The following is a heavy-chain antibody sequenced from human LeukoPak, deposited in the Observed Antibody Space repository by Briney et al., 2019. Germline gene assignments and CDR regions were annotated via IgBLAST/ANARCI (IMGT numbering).Heavy chain of an antibody. J-gene: IGHJ3*02. V-gene: IGHV3-53*01. CDR1: GFTVSSNY. CDR3: ARWFGEFPYAFDI. CDR2: IYSGGGT. Sequence: GGSLRLSCAASGFTVSSNYMSWVRQAPGKGLEWVSVIYSGGGTYYADSVKGRFTISRDNSKNTLYLQMNSLRAEDTAVYYCARWFGEFPYAFDIWGQGTMVTVSS. D-gene: IGHD3-10*01.